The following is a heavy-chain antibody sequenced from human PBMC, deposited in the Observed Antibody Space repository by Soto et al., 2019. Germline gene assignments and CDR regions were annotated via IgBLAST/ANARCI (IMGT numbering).Heavy chain of an antibody. D-gene: IGHD3-22*01. Sequence: QVQLVESGGGVVQPGRSLRVSCAASGFIFSNYAMHWVRQAPGKGLEWVAVVSYDGNNQFYAESVKVRFTISRDSSKTTLYLKLNNRREEDTAVYYCARDRVDYYDNSAYYNFDYGGQGTVVIVSS. CDR1: GFIFSNYA. J-gene: IGHJ4*02. V-gene: IGHV3-30-3*01. CDR2: VSYDGNNQ. CDR3: ARDRVDYYDNSAYYNFDY.